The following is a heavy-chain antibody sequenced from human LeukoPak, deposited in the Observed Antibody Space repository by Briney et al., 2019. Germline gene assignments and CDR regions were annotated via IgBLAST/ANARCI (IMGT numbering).Heavy chain of an antibody. CDR3: ARGKSYYDFWSGYSHFDY. D-gene: IGHD3-3*01. CDR2: INHSGST. Sequence: SETLSLTRAVYGGSFSGYYWSWIRQPPGKGLEWIGEINHSGSTNYNPSLKSRVTISVDTSKNQFSLKLSSVTAADTAVYYCARGKSYYDFWSGYSHFDYWGQGTLVTVSS. V-gene: IGHV4-34*01. J-gene: IGHJ4*02. CDR1: GGSFSGYY.